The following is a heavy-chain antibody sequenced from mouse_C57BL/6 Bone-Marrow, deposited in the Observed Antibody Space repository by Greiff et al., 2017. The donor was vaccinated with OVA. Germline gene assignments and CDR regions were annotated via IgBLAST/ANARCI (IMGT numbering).Heavy chain of an antibody. CDR2: IWSGGST. J-gene: IGHJ1*03. CDR1: GFSLTSYG. CDR3: ARNGNYSPFYWYFDV. Sequence: VQLQQSGPGLVQPSQSLSITCTVSGFSLTSYGVHWVRQSPGKGLEWLGVIWSGGSTDYNAAFISRLSISKDNSKSQVFFKMNSLQADDTAIYYCARNGNYSPFYWYFDVWGTGTTVTVSS. V-gene: IGHV2-2*01. D-gene: IGHD2-1*01.